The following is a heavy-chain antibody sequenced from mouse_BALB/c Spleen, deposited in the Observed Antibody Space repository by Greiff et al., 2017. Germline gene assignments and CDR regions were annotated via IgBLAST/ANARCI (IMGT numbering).Heavy chain of an antibody. CDR1: GYSFTSYW. J-gene: IGHJ4*01. CDR3: ARWLRAMDY. V-gene: IGHV1S126*01. D-gene: IGHD2-2*01. CDR2: IDPSDSET. Sequence: QVQLQQSGPQLVRPGASVKISCKASGYSFTSYWMHWVKQRPGQGLEWIGMIDPSDSETRLNQKFKDKATLTVDQSSSTAYMQLSSPTSEDSAVYYCARWLRAMDYWGQGTSVTVSS.